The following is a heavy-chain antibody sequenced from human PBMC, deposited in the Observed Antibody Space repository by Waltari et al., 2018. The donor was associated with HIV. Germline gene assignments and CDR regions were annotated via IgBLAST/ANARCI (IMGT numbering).Heavy chain of an antibody. Sequence: QVQLVASGGGVVQPGGSLRLSCAASGFTFSSYGMHWVRQAPGKGLEWVAFIRYDGSNKYYADSVKGRFTISRDNSKNTLYLQMNSLRAEDTAVYYCAKPLYIAVAGSWFDPWGQGTLVTVSS. D-gene: IGHD6-19*01. J-gene: IGHJ5*02. CDR2: IRYDGSNK. CDR3: AKPLYIAVAGSWFDP. CDR1: GFTFSSYG. V-gene: IGHV3-30*02.